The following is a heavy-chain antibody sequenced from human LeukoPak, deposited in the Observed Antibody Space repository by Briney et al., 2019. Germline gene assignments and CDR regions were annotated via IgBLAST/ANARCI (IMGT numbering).Heavy chain of an antibody. D-gene: IGHD3-10*01. CDR1: GGSFRVYS. Sequence: SETLSLTCAVYGGSFRVYSWSWIRQPPGKGLEWMGEINHSGSTNYNPSLKSRVTISVDTSKNQFSLKLSSVTAADTAVYYCARDGGGYYYGSGSYWVDYWGQGTLVTVSS. CDR2: INHSGST. CDR3: ARDGGGYYYGSGSYWVDY. V-gene: IGHV4-34*01. J-gene: IGHJ4*02.